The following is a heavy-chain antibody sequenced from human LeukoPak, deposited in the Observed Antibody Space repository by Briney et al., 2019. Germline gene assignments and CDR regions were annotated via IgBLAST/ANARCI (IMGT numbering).Heavy chain of an antibody. CDR2: IYYSGST. J-gene: IGHJ4*02. Sequence: PSETLSLTCTVSGGSISSYYWSWIRQPPGKGLEWIVYIYYSGSTNYNPSLKSRVTISVDTSKNQFSLKLSSVTAADTAVYYCARVRKEDYYDSSGYYYYFDYWGQGTLVTVSS. V-gene: IGHV4-59*01. CDR1: GGSISSYY. D-gene: IGHD3-22*01. CDR3: ARVRKEDYYDSSGYYYYFDY.